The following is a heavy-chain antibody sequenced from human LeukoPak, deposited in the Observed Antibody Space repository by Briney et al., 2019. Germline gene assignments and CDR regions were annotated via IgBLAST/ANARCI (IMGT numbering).Heavy chain of an antibody. Sequence: SETLSLTCTVSGGSISSSSYYWGWIRQPPGKGLEWIGSIYTSGSTNYNPSLKSRVTMSVDTSKNQFSLKLSSVTAADTAVYYCARYSAAAGIDYWGQGTLVTVSS. CDR3: ARYSAAAGIDY. V-gene: IGHV4-39*07. D-gene: IGHD6-13*01. CDR2: IYTSGST. J-gene: IGHJ4*02. CDR1: GGSISSSSYY.